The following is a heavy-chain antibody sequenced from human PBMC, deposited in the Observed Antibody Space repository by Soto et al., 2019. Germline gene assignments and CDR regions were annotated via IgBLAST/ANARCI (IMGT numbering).Heavy chain of an antibody. CDR1: GGSISSYY. D-gene: IGHD3-22*01. V-gene: IGHV4-59*01. CDR2: IYYSGST. Sequence: SETLSLTCTVSGGSISSYYWSWIRRPPGKGLEWIGYIYYSGSTNYNPSLKSRVTISVDTSKNQFSLKLSSVTAADTAVYYCARVVPNYYDSGGYYYDTYFDYWGQGTLVTVS. CDR3: ARVVPNYYDSGGYYYDTYFDY. J-gene: IGHJ4*02.